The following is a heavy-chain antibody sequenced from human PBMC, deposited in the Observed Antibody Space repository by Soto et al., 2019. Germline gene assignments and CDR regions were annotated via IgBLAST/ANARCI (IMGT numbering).Heavy chain of an antibody. D-gene: IGHD6-19*01. CDR2: ISAYNGNT. J-gene: IGHJ4*03. V-gene: IGHV1-18*01. CDR3: ARNKKQRGSGGWYGVSLFAY. CDR1: VYTFTSYG. Sequence: GASVKVSCKASVYTFTSYGISWVRQAPGQGLEWMGWISAYNGNTNYAQKLQGRVTMTTDTSTSTAYREWGSLKSDATAVYYGARNKKQRGSGGWYGVSLFAYGGRGPR.